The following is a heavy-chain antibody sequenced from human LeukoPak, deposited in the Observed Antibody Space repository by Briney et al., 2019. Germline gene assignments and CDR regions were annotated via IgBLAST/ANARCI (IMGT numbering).Heavy chain of an antibody. D-gene: IGHD6-13*01. V-gene: IGHV3-23*01. CDR2: ISGGGGST. J-gene: IGHJ4*02. Sequence: GGSLRLSCAASRFTFSSYAMSWVRQAPGRGLEWVSTISGGGGSTYYSDSVKGRFTISRDNSKNTLYLQMNSLRAEDTAVYYCAKVGYSSTVRFFDYWGQGTLVTVSS. CDR3: AKVGYSSTVRFFDY. CDR1: RFTFSSYA.